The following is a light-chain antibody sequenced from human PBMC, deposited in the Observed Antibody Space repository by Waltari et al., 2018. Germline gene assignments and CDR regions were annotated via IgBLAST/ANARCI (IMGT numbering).Light chain of an antibody. CDR3: QQYYEWPPLT. CDR2: GAS. J-gene: IGKJ4*01. V-gene: IGKV3-15*01. CDR1: QSVRSN. Sequence: EIVMTQSPATLSVSPGERATLSCRASQSVRSNLAWYQQKPGQPPRLLIHGASTRATGIPARFSGSGSGTEFTLTISSMQSEDFARYYCQQYYEWPPLTFGGGTKVEIK.